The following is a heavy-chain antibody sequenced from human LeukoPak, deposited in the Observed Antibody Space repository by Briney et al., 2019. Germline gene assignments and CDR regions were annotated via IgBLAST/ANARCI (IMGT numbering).Heavy chain of an antibody. CDR3: ARDLEWELLYGMDV. V-gene: IGHV1-2*02. Sequence: ASVKVSCKASGYXFTGYYIHWVRQAPGQGLEWMGWINPNSGGTNYAQKFQGRVTMTRDTSISTAYMELSRLRSDDTAVYYCARDLEWELLYGMDVWGQGTTVTVSS. J-gene: IGHJ6*02. CDR2: INPNSGGT. CDR1: GYXFTGYY. D-gene: IGHD1-26*01.